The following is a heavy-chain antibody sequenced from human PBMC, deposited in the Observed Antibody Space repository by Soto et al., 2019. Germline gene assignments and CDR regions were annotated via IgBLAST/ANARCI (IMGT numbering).Heavy chain of an antibody. Sequence: ASVKVSCKASGYTFTGYYMHWVRQAPGQGLEWMGWINPNSSGTNYAQKFQGRVTMTRDTSISTAYMELSRLRSDDTAVYYCARTFWSGYFHFDYWGQGTLVTVSS. CDR1: GYTFTGYY. V-gene: IGHV1-2*02. J-gene: IGHJ4*02. CDR2: INPNSSGT. D-gene: IGHD3-3*01. CDR3: ARTFWSGYFHFDY.